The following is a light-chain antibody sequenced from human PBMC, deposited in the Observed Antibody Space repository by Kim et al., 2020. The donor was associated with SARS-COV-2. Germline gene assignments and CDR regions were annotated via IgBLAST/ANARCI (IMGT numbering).Light chain of an antibody. CDR1: KLGDKY. CDR2: QNK. Sequence: VSPGQTARITCAGDKLGDKYASWYQQKPGQSPVLVMYQNKKRPSGIPERFSGSNSGNTATLIISGTQALDEADYYCQAWDISTLVFGGGTQLTVL. V-gene: IGLV3-1*01. J-gene: IGLJ2*01. CDR3: QAWDISTLV.